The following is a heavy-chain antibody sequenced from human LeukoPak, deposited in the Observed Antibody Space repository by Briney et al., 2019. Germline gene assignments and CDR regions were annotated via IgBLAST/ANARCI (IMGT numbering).Heavy chain of an antibody. CDR1: GGSISSYY. CDR2: IYYSGST. Sequence: SETLSLTCTVSGGSISSYYWSWIRQPPGEGLEWIGYIYYSGSTNYNPSLKSRVTISVDTSKNQFSLKLSSVTAADTAVYYCARHDSSGPRAYYFDYWGQGTLVTVSS. D-gene: IGHD3-22*01. J-gene: IGHJ4*02. CDR3: ARHDSSGPRAYYFDY. V-gene: IGHV4-59*08.